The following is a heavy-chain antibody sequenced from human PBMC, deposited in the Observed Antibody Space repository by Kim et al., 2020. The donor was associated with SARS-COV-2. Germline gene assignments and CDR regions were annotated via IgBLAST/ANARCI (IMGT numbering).Heavy chain of an antibody. Sequence: SETLSLTCAVYGGSFSGYYWSWIRQPPGKGLEWIGEINHSGSTNYNPSLKSRVTISVDTSKNQFSLKLSSVTAADTAVYYCARGLPPNRYFDWLPNPPHPFDPWGQGTLVTVSS. J-gene: IGHJ5*02. CDR2: INHSGST. CDR1: GGSFSGYY. CDR3: ARGLPPNRYFDWLPNPPHPFDP. V-gene: IGHV4-34*01. D-gene: IGHD3-9*01.